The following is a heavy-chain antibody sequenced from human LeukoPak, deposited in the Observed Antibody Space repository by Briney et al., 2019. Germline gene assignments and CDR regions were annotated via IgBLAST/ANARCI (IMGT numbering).Heavy chain of an antibody. J-gene: IGHJ1*01. CDR3: TTRYVWGSYRPAEYFQH. V-gene: IGHV3-15*01. Sequence: GGSLRLSCAASGFTFSNAWMSWLRQAPGKGLEWVGRIKRKRDGGTTDYAATVKGRFTISRDDSKNTLYLQMNSLKTEDTAVYYCTTRYVWGSYRPAEYFQHWGQGTLVTVSS. CDR1: GFTFSNAW. CDR2: IKRKRDGGTT. D-gene: IGHD3-16*02.